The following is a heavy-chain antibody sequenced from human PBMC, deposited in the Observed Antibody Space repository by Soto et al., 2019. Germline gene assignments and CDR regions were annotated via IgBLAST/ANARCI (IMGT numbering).Heavy chain of an antibody. CDR1: GFTFSSYG. CDR2: IWYDGSNK. V-gene: IGHV3-33*01. CDR3: ARDLPGDGHNSYYYYGMDV. J-gene: IGHJ6*02. Sequence: GGSLRLSCAASGFTFSSYGMHWVRQAPGKGLEWVAVIWYDGSNKYYADSVKGRFTISRDNSKNTLYLQMNSLRAEDTAVYYCARDLPGDGHNSYYYYGMDVWGQGTTVTVSS.